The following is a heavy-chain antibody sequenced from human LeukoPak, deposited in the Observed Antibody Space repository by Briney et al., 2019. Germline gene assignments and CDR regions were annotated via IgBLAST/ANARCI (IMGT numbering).Heavy chain of an antibody. CDR3: ERGGYIDY. J-gene: IGHJ4*02. D-gene: IGHD5-12*01. Sequence: HPGGSLRLSCASSGFTFSSYGMNWVRQAPGKGLEWVSYIRTSSSIIYYADSVKGRFTISRETAKSSLYLPMYSLRDDDPDVYYCERGGYIDYWGPGTLVTVSS. CDR2: IRTSSSII. V-gene: IGHV3-48*02. CDR1: GFTFSSYG.